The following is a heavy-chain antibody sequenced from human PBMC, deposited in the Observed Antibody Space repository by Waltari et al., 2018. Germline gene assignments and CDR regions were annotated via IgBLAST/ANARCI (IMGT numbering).Heavy chain of an antibody. CDR3: AREGRGATYYFDY. V-gene: IGHV3-21*01. Sequence: EVQLVESGGGLVKPGGSLRLSCAASGFTFSTYSMNWVRQAPGKGLGEGSSISSSSSCIYQTDSVKGRFTISRDNAKNSLYLQMNSLRAEDTAVYYCAREGRGATYYFDYWGQGTLVTVSS. J-gene: IGHJ4*02. D-gene: IGHD5-12*01. CDR2: ISSSSSCI. CDR1: GFTFSTYS.